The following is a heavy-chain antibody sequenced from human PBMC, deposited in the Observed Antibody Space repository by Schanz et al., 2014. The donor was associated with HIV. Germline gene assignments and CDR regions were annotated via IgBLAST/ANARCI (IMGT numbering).Heavy chain of an antibody. Sequence: QVQLVQSGAGVKEPGASVKVSCKPYGHIFTGYLMHWVRQAPGQGLEWMGWMNPGSGNTGYAWKFQGRVTMTRDTSIRTAYMELSSLTSEDTAVYYCARRGVYSLPPDNRFDPWGQGTLVTVSS. CDR1: GHIFTGYL. V-gene: IGHV1-8*02. D-gene: IGHD2-8*01. J-gene: IGHJ5*02. CDR2: MNPGSGNT. CDR3: ARRGVYSLPPDNRFDP.